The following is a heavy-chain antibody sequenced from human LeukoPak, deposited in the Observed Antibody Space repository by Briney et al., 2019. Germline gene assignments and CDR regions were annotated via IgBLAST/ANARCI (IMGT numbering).Heavy chain of an antibody. CDR2: MSGSGGST. CDR1: GFTFSSYA. V-gene: IGHV3-23*01. Sequence: PGGSLRLSCAASGFTFSSYAMTWVRQAPGKGLEWVSAMSGSGGSTYYADSVKGRFTISRDNSKNTLYLQMNSLRAEDTAVYYCAKGARYFYGSGPSPMYVWGQGTTVTVSS. J-gene: IGHJ6*02. CDR3: AKGARYFYGSGPSPMYV. D-gene: IGHD3-10*01.